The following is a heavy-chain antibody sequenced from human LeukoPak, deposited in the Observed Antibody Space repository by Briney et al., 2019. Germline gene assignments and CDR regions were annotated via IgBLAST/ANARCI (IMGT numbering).Heavy chain of an antibody. J-gene: IGHJ4*02. Sequence: GESLKISCKGSGYSFSNYWIVWVRQMPGKGLERMRIFYPGDSDTRYSPSFQGQVTISADKSINTAYLQWSGLKASDTAMYYCARHRIQGATNSHFDYWGQGTLVTVSS. V-gene: IGHV5-51*01. CDR2: FYPGDSDT. CDR1: GYSFSNYW. CDR3: ARHRIQGATNSHFDY. D-gene: IGHD1-26*01.